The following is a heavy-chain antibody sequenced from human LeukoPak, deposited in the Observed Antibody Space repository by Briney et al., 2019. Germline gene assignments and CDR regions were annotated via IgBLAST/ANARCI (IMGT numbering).Heavy chain of an antibody. CDR1: GFTFINYA. D-gene: IGHD3-22*01. CDR2: ISGSGGRA. V-gene: IGHV3-23*01. J-gene: IGHJ4*02. CDR3: AKRDYYDSNGYFFPYYFDN. Sequence: PGGSLRLSCAASGFTFINYAMSGVRQAPGKGLEWVSGISGSGGRAYYAGSVRGRSTISRDNSRNRLYLQMNSLRAEDTALYYCAKRDYYDSNGYFFPYYFDNWGQGTLVAVSS.